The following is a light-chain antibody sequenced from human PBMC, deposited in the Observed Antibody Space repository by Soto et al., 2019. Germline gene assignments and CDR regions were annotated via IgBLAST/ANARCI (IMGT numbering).Light chain of an antibody. CDR3: SSYTSSSMV. Sequence: ALTQPASVSGSPGQSITISCTGTSSDVGGYNYVSWYQQHPGKAPKLMIYDVSNRPSGVSKRFSGSKSGNTASLTISGLQAEDEADYYCSSYTSSSMVFGGGTKLTVL. CDR1: SSDVGGYNY. J-gene: IGLJ2*01. CDR2: DVS. V-gene: IGLV2-14*01.